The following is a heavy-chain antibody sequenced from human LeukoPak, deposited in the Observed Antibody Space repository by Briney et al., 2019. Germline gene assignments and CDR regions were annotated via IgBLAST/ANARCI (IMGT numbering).Heavy chain of an antibody. CDR1: GFTLSGSA. J-gene: IGHJ4*02. Sequence: GGSLKLSCAASGFTLSGSAMHWVRQASGKGLEWVGRIRTEANSFATACAASVEGRFTISRDDSQNTAYLQMNSLKTEDTAVYYCAKGLSGGSGSYLDYWGQGTLVTVSS. V-gene: IGHV3-73*01. CDR2: IRTEANSFAT. D-gene: IGHD1-26*01. CDR3: AKGLSGGSGSYLDY.